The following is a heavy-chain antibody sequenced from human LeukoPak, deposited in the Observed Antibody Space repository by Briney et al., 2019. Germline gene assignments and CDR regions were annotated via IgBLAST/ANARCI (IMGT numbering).Heavy chain of an antibody. V-gene: IGHV3-23*01. CDR2: ISGSGGST. Sequence: GGSLRLPCAASGFTFSSYAMSWVRQAPGKGLEWVSAISGSGGSTYYADSVKGRFTISRDNSKNTLYLQMNSLRAEDTAVYYCAKFRVGAKRPSDYWGQGTLVTVSS. CDR1: GFTFSSYA. CDR3: AKFRVGAKRPSDY. J-gene: IGHJ4*02. D-gene: IGHD1-26*01.